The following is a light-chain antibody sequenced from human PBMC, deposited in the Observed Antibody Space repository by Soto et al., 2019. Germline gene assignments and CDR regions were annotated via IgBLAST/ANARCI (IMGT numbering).Light chain of an antibody. Sequence: EIVLTQSPATLSLSPGQRATLSCRASQIVSNYLGWYQQKPGQAPRLLIYDASNRATGIPARFSGSGSGTDFTLIISSLEPEDFAVYYCQQRSKWPGTFGQGTKVDIK. CDR3: QQRSKWPGT. J-gene: IGKJ1*01. CDR1: QIVSNY. V-gene: IGKV3-11*01. CDR2: DAS.